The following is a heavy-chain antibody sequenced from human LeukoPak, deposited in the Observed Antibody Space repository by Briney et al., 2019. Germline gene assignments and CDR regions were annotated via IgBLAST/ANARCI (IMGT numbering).Heavy chain of an antibody. Sequence: PSETLSLTCTVSGGSISSSSYYWGWIRQPPGKGPEWIGSIYYSGSTNYNPSLKSRVTISLDTSKNQFSLKLSSVTAADTAVYYCASVRGYSSGWYASGFGPWGQGTLVTVSS. CDR1: GGSISSSSYY. CDR2: IYYSGST. D-gene: IGHD6-19*01. CDR3: ASVRGYSSGWYASGFGP. V-gene: IGHV4-39*07. J-gene: IGHJ5*02.